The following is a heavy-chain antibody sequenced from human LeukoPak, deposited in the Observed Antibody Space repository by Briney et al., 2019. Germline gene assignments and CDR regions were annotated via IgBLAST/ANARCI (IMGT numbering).Heavy chain of an antibody. CDR2: ISYDGSNK. J-gene: IGHJ4*02. V-gene: IGHV3-30*04. D-gene: IGHD3-10*01. CDR3: ARVYGSGSYNLDY. CDR1: GFTFSSYA. Sequence: GRSLRLSCAASGFTFSSYAMHWVRQAPGKGLEWVAVISYDGSNKYYADSVKGRFTISRDNSKNTLYLQMNSLRAEDTAVYYCARVYGSGSYNLDYWGQGTLVTVSS.